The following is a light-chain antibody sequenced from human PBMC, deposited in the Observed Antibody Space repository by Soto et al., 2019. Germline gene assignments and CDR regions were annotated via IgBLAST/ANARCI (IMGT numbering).Light chain of an antibody. CDR2: AAT. J-gene: IGKJ1*01. V-gene: IGKV1-39*01. CDR3: QLSFSTPWT. CDR1: QSIITY. Sequence: IQLTQSPSSLSASIGDRVTITCRASQSIITYLNWYQQKPGKAPKLLIYAATSLQSGVPSRFSGSGSGTDFSLTISSLQPEDFATYYCQLSFSTPWTFGQGTKVEIK.